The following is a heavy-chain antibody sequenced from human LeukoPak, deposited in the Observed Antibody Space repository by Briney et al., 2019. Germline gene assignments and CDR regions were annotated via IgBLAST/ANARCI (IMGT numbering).Heavy chain of an antibody. J-gene: IGHJ4*02. CDR1: GYTFTSYY. CDR3: ARKSPWGIAAAGNFDY. CDR2: INPSGGST. Sequence: GASVKVSCKASGYTFTSYYMHWVRQAPGQGLEWMGIINPSGGSTSYAQKFQGRVTMTRDTSTSTVYMELSSLRSEDTAVYYCARKSPWGIAAAGNFDYWGQGTLVTVSS. D-gene: IGHD6-13*01. V-gene: IGHV1-46*01.